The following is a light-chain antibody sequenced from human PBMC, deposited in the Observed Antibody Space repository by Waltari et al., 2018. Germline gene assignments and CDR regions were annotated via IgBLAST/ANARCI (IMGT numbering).Light chain of an antibody. Sequence: SSELTQDPAVSVALGQTVRITCQGDSLRSYYASWYQQKPGQAPVLVLYGKNNRPSGIPDRFSGSSSGNTASLTISGAQAEDEADYFCNSRDSSGNLLFGGGTKLTVL. CDR3: NSRDSSGNLL. V-gene: IGLV3-19*01. J-gene: IGLJ3*02. CDR2: GKN. CDR1: SLRSYY.